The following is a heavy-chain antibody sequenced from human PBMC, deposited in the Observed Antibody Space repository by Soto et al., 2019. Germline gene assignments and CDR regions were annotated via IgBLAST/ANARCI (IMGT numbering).Heavy chain of an antibody. CDR2: ISCHDGTIA. Sequence: SLRLSCAASGFTFDDYAMHWVRQAPGKGVEWVSGISCHDGTIAIYSDSVKGRFSISRDIAKNTLYLQMTSLRAEDAAIYYCGRTFRDGLLGLDPWGQGTLVTVSS. CDR3: GRTFRDGLLGLDP. D-gene: IGHD3-16*01. V-gene: IGHV3-9*01. CDR1: GFTFDDYA. J-gene: IGHJ5*02.